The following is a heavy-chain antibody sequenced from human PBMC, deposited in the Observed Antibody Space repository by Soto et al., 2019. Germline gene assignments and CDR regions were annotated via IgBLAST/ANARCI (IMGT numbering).Heavy chain of an antibody. Sequence: ASVKVSCKASGYTFASSGLNWVRQAPGQGLEWMGWISTYNGNTNYAQKFQGRVSMTTDTSTNTAYMELRSLRSDDTAMYYCAISPYSSSRYYFDYWGPGTLVTVSS. CDR2: ISTYNGNT. CDR1: GYTFASSG. D-gene: IGHD6-13*01. V-gene: IGHV1-18*01. CDR3: AISPYSSSRYYFDY. J-gene: IGHJ4*02.